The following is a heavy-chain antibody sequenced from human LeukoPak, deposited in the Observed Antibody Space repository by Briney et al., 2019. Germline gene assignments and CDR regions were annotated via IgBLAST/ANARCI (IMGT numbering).Heavy chain of an antibody. CDR1: GFTFSSYA. CDR3: ARVGGVPAATPGVNWFDP. J-gene: IGHJ5*02. Sequence: GGSLRLSCAASGFTFSSYAMHWVRQAPGKGLEWVAVISYDGSNKYYADSVKGRFTISRDNSKNTLYLQMNSLRAEDTAVYYCARVGGVPAATPGVNWFDPWGQGTLVTVSS. V-gene: IGHV3-30-3*01. D-gene: IGHD2-2*01. CDR2: ISYDGSNK.